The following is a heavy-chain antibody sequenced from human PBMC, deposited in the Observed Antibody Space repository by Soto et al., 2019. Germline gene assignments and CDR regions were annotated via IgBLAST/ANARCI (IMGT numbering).Heavy chain of an antibody. CDR1: GFSFSTYI. CDR2: ITATGDRT. CDR3: ATMNGYFEY. J-gene: IGHJ4*02. Sequence: GGSLRPSCADSGFSFSTYIMSWVRQTPGKGLEWVSAITATGDRTYYADSVTGRFTISRDNSKKTHYLQMTSLRAEDTAIYYCATMNGYFEYWGQGTPVTVSS. V-gene: IGHV3-23*01. D-gene: IGHD3-22*01.